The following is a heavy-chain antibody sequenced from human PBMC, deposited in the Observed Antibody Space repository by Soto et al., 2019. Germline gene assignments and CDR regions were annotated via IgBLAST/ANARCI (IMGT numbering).Heavy chain of an antibody. CDR3: SKCGYCSSTSCFNDAFDI. J-gene: IGHJ3*02. Sequence: GGSLRLSCAASGFNFSSYAMSWVRQAPGKGLEWVSAISVSGGSTYYADSVKGRFTISRDNSKNTLYLQINSLRAEDTAVYYCSKCGYCSSTSCFNDAFDIWVQGTMVTVSS. V-gene: IGHV3-23*01. CDR2: ISVSGGST. CDR1: GFNFSSYA. D-gene: IGHD2-2*03.